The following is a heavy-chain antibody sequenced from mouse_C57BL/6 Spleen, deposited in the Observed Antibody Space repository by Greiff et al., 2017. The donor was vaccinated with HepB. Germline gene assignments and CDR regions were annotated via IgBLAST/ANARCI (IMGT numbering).Heavy chain of an antibody. CDR3: ARRDYGSSYGYFDV. D-gene: IGHD1-1*01. J-gene: IGHJ1*03. V-gene: IGHV1-69*01. CDR1: GYTFTSYW. Sequence: VQLQQPGAELVMPGASVKLSCKASGYTFTSYWMHWVKQRPGQGLEWIGEIDPSDSYTNYNQKFKGKSTLTVDKSSSTAYMQLSILTSEDSAVYYCARRDYGSSYGYFDVWGTGTTVTVSS. CDR2: IDPSDSYT.